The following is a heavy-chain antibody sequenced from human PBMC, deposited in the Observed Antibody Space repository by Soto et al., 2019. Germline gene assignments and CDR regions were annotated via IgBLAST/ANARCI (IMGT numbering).Heavy chain of an antibody. CDR1: GGSFSGYY. D-gene: IGHD2-15*01. CDR2: INHSGST. Sequence: SETLSLTCAVYGGSFSGYYWSWIRQPPGKGLEWIGEINHSGSTNYNPSLKSRVTISVDTSKNQFSLKLSSVTAADTAVYYCARGVREGIVVVVAATRPTADYYGMDVWGQGTTVTVSS. V-gene: IGHV4-34*01. CDR3: ARGVREGIVVVVAATRPTADYYGMDV. J-gene: IGHJ6*02.